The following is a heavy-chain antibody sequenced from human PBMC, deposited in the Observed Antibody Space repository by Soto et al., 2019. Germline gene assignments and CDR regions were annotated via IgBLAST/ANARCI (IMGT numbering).Heavy chain of an antibody. CDR3: ARIFPSYQMIPMGTHCFDT. Sequence: ASVKVSCKASGYTFTSYALSALRQAPGQGLEWMGWISAYNGNTNYAQKLQGRVTMTTDTSTSTAYMELRSLRSDDTAVYYCARIFPSYQMIPMGTHCFDTRGQGILVTVSS. CDR2: ISAYNGNT. D-gene: IGHD1-26*01. CDR1: GYTFTSYA. V-gene: IGHV1-18*01. J-gene: IGHJ5*02.